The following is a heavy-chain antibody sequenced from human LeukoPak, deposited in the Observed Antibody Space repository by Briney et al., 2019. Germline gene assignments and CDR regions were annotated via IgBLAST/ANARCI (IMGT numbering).Heavy chain of an antibody. Sequence: SVKVSCKASGGTFSSYAISWVRQAPGQGLEWMGGIIPIFGTANYAQKFQGRVTITADESTSTAYMELSSLRSEDTAVYYCARDIAGNDRAPYDSENWYFDLWGRGTLGPVSS. V-gene: IGHV1-69*13. CDR1: GGTFSSYA. J-gene: IGHJ2*01. D-gene: IGHD5-12*01. CDR3: ARDIAGNDRAPYDSENWYFDL. CDR2: IIPIFGTA.